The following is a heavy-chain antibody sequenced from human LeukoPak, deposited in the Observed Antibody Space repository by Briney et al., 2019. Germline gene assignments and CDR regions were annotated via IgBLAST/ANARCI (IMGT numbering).Heavy chain of an antibody. CDR3: ARGRLIRLENFFDL. CDR2: INRDGSET. CDR1: GFTLSDYW. J-gene: IGHJ4*02. D-gene: IGHD2-21*01. V-gene: IGHV3-7*01. Sequence: GGSLRLSCAASGFTLSDYWMSWVRQAPGKGPEWVATINRDGSETYFVDSVRGRSTLSSDNAKNSVILQMNSLRAEDTAVYYCARGRLIRLENFFDLWGQGTLVTVSS.